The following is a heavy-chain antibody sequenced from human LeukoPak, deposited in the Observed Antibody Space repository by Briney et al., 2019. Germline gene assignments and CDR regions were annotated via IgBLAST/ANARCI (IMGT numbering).Heavy chain of an antibody. J-gene: IGHJ5*02. Sequence: SETLSLTCTVSGGSISSGGYYWSWIRQPPGKGLEWIGYIYHSGSTYYNPSLKSRVTISVDRSKNQFSLKLSSATAADTAVYYCARGGGVVVPAARRRNWFDPWGQGTLVTVSS. CDR3: ARGGGVVVPAARRRNWFDP. CDR2: IYHSGST. D-gene: IGHD2-2*01. V-gene: IGHV4-30-2*01. CDR1: GGSISSGGYY.